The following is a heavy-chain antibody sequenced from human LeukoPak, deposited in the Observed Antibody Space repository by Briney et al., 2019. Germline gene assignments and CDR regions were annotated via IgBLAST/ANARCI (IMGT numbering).Heavy chain of an antibody. Sequence: ASVKVSCKASGYTFTSYDINWVRQATGQGLEWMGWMNPNSGNTGYAQKFQGRVTITRNTSISTAYMELSSLRSEDTAVYYCARDRGTTVTTGKGGWFDPWGQGTLVTVSS. CDR2: MNPNSGNT. V-gene: IGHV1-8*03. CDR3: ARDRGTTVTTGKGGWFDP. J-gene: IGHJ5*02. D-gene: IGHD4-17*01. CDR1: GYTFTSYD.